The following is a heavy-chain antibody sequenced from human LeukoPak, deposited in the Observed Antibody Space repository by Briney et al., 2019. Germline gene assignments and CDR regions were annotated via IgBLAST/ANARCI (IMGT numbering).Heavy chain of an antibody. CDR2: IIPIFGTA. CDR3: AVGRLYYYDSSGYYQGYFQH. V-gene: IGHV1-69*05. CDR1: GGTFSSYA. D-gene: IGHD3-22*01. Sequence: SVKVSCKASGGTFSSYAISWVRQAPGQGLEWMGRIIPIFGTANYAQKFQGSVTITTDESTSTAYMELSSLRSEDTAVYYCAVGRLYYYDSSGYYQGYFQHWGQGTPVTVSS. J-gene: IGHJ1*01.